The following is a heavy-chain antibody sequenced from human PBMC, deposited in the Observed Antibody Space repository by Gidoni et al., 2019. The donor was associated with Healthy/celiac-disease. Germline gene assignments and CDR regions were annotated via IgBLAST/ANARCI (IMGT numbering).Heavy chain of an antibody. J-gene: IGHJ6*02. CDR2: IRSKAYGGTT. D-gene: IGHD3-9*01. CDR3: TRVDMYYYGMDV. Sequence: EVQLVESGGGLVQPGRSLRLSCTASGFTFGDYAMSWFRQAPGKGLEWVGFIRSKAYGGTTEYAASVKGRFTISRDDSKSIAYLQMNSLKTEDTAVYYCTRVDMYYYGMDVWGQGTTVTVSS. V-gene: IGHV3-49*03. CDR1: GFTFGDYA.